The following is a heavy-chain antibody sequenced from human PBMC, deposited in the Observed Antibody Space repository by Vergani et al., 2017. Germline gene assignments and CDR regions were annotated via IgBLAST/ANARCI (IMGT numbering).Heavy chain of an antibody. D-gene: IGHD6-6*01. Sequence: QVQLQESGPGLLKPSETLSLTCAVYGGSFSGYYWSWIRQPPGKGLEWIGEINHSGSTNYNPSLKSRVTISVDTSKNQFSLKLSSVTAADTAVYYCARGIAARLRRAYYYYGMDVWGQGTTVTVSS. V-gene: IGHV4-34*01. CDR1: GGSFSGYY. J-gene: IGHJ6*02. CDR2: INHSGST. CDR3: ARGIAARLRRAYYYYGMDV.